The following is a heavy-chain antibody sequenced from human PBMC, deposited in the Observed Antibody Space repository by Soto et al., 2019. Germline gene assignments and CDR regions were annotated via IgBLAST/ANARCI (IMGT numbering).Heavy chain of an antibody. Sequence: PGGSLRLSCAASGFTLSSYGMHWVRQAPGKGQEWVAVISYDGSNKYYADSVKGRFTISRDNSKNTLYLQMNSLRAEDTAVFYCAKAYDFWSGPFDYWGQGTMVTSPQ. CDR3: AKAYDFWSGPFDY. V-gene: IGHV3-30*18. CDR2: ISYDGSNK. CDR1: GFTLSSYG. J-gene: IGHJ4*02. D-gene: IGHD3-3*01.